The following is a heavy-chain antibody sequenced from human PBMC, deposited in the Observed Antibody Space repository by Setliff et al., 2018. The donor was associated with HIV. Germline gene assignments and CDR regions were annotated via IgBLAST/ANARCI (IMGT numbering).Heavy chain of an antibody. CDR2: IIPIFGTA. J-gene: IGHJ5*02. CDR1: GGTFSSYA. V-gene: IGHV1-69*05. CDR3: ARWAGNYVPLDL. Sequence: ASVKVSCKASGGTFSSYAISWVRQAPGQGLEWMGGIIPIFGTANYAQKFQGRVTITTDESTSTAYMELSSLRSEDTAVYYCARWAGNYVPLDLWGQGTLVTVSS. D-gene: IGHD3-16*01.